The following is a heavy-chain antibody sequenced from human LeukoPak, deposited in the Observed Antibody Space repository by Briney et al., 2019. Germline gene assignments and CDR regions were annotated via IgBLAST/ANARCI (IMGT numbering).Heavy chain of an antibody. Sequence: ASVKVSCKTFGYTFTSYYVHWVRQAPGQGLEWLGIIDPSGGLTSYAQKFQGRVTMTEDTSTDTAYMELSSLRSEDTAVYYCATGGAATVTEGYWGQGTLVTVSS. J-gene: IGHJ4*02. D-gene: IGHD4-17*01. CDR3: ATGGAATVTEGY. V-gene: IGHV1-46*01. CDR2: IDPSGGLT. CDR1: GYTFTSYY.